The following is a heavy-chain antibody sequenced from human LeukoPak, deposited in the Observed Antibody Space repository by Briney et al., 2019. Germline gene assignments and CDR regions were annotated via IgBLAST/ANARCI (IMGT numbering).Heavy chain of an antibody. J-gene: IGHJ6*02. V-gene: IGHV1-46*01. CDR3: ALAARYYYYTMDV. CDR1: GYTFTNYY. Sequence: ASVKVSCKASGYTFTNYYMHWVRQAPGQGLEWMGIINPSGGSTSHTQKFQGRVTLTRDTSTSTVYMELSNLRSEDTAVYYCALAARYYYYTMDVWGQGTTVTVSS. CDR2: INPSGGST. D-gene: IGHD6-6*01.